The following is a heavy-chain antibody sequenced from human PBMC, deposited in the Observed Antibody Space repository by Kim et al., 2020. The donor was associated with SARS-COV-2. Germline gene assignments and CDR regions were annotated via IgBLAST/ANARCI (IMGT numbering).Heavy chain of an antibody. V-gene: IGHV3-21*06. J-gene: IGHJ4*02. D-gene: IGHD2-15*01. Sequence: CADSVRGRFTVYRDSAENTLFLQMESLRGDDTALYYCAYASGGFNLKHFDFWGQGTLVTVSS. CDR3: AYASGGFNLKHFDF.